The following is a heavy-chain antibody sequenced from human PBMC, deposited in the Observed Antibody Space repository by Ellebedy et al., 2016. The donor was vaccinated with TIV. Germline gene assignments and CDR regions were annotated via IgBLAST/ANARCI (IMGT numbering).Heavy chain of an antibody. Sequence: KVSCKGSGYSFANYWIAWVRQMPGKGLESMGIIYPGDSDTTYSPSFQGTVTISADKSISTVYLQWRSLRASDTATYYCAKLNDSRGYDYYGMDVWGQGTTVTVSS. CDR1: GYSFANYW. CDR2: IYPGDSDT. CDR3: AKLNDSRGYDYYGMDV. V-gene: IGHV5-51*01. J-gene: IGHJ6*02. D-gene: IGHD3-22*01.